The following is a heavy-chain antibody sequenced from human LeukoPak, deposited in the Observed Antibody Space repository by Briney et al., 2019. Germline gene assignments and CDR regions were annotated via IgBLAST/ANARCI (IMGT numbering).Heavy chain of an antibody. V-gene: IGHV3-21*01. D-gene: IGHD3-10*01. J-gene: IGHJ6*03. CDR3: VREGSGSTHYMDV. CDR2: ITGSSKSK. Sequence: PGGSLRLSCAASGFTFSIYSMNWVRQAPGKGLEWVSSITGSSKSKDFADSVKGRFAISRDNAKNSLFLQMDSLRVEDTAVYYCVREGSGSTHYMDVWGKGTTVTVSS. CDR1: GFTFSIYS.